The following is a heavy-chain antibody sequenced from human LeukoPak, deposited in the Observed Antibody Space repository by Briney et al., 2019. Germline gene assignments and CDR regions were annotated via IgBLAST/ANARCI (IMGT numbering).Heavy chain of an antibody. CDR1: GYTLTELS. D-gene: IGHD3-22*01. CDR3: ATVGSGSSGYYPSYYYGMDV. V-gene: IGHV1-24*01. J-gene: IGHJ6*02. CDR2: FDPEDGET. Sequence: ASVKVSCKVSGYTLTELSMHWVRQAPGKGLEWMGGFDPEDGETIYAQKFQGRVTMTEDTSTDTAYMELSSLRSGDTAVYYCATVGSGSSGYYPSYYYGMDVWGQGTTVTVSS.